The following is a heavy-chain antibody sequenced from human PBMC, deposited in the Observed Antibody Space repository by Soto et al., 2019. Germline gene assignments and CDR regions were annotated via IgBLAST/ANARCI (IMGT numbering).Heavy chain of an antibody. CDR2: ISYDGNHK. J-gene: IGHJ4*02. CDR1: GFTFNTYG. CDR3: AKDSYSFDRGGGSFDY. V-gene: IGHV3-30*18. Sequence: QVQLVESGGGVVQPGRSLRLSCAASGFTFNTYGMHWVRQAPGEGLEWVAVISYDGNHKYYADSVKGRFTLSRDNSKNTVYLQMNSLRAEDTAVYYCAKDSYSFDRGGGSFDYWGQGTLVTVSS. D-gene: IGHD5-18*01.